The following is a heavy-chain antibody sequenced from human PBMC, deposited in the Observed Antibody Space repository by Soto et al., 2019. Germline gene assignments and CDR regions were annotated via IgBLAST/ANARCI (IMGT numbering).Heavy chain of an antibody. J-gene: IGHJ4*02. CDR2: IYYSGST. Sequence: SETLSLTCTVSGGSISSSSYYWGWIRQPPGKGLEWIGGIYYSGSTYYNPSLKSRVTISVDTSKNQFSLKLSSVTAADTAVYYCARLILTGSYYYFDYWGQGTLVTVSS. D-gene: IGHD3-9*01. V-gene: IGHV4-39*01. CDR3: ARLILTGSYYYFDY. CDR1: GGSISSSSYY.